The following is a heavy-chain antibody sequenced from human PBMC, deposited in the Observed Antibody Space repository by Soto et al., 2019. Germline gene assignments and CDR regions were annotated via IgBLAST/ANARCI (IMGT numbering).Heavy chain of an antibody. CDR3: ARDPSSGSHFDY. V-gene: IGHV3-74*01. J-gene: IGHJ4*02. CDR2: INSGGSRT. D-gene: IGHD1-26*01. Sequence: LRLSCAASGFTFSSYWMHWVRQAPGKGLVWVSRINSGGSRTSYADSVKGRFTFSRDNAKNTLYLQMNSLRVEDTAVYYCARDPSSGSHFDYWGQGTLVTVSS. CDR1: GFTFSSYW.